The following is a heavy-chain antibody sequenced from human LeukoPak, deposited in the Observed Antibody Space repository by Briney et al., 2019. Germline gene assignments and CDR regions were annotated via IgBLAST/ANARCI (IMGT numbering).Heavy chain of an antibody. CDR3: ATDRGLY. CDR1: GFTFSNSW. CDR2: IKQHGSEI. J-gene: IGHJ4*02. Sequence: PGVSLRLSCAASGFTFSNSWMNWVRQAPGKGLEWVAQIKQHGSEIYYMDSVKGRFTISRDDATNSVYLQMNSLRAEDTAIYYCATDRGLYWGQGTLVTVS. V-gene: IGHV3-7*01. D-gene: IGHD5-12*01.